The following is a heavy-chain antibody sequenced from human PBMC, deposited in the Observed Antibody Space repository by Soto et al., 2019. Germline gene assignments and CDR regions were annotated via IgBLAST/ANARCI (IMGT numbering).Heavy chain of an antibody. V-gene: IGHV1-18*01. CDR3: ATEGSGYGIYNWFDP. Sequence: ASVKVSCKASGYTFTSYGISWVRQAPGQGLEWMGWISAYNGETIYAQKFQGRVTMTEDTSTDTAYMELSSLRSEDTAVYYCATEGSGYGIYNWFDPWGQGTLVTVSS. CDR2: ISAYNGET. D-gene: IGHD5-12*01. J-gene: IGHJ5*02. CDR1: GYTFTSYG.